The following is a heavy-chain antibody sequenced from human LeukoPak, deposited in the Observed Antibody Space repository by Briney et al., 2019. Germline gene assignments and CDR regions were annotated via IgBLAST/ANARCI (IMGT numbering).Heavy chain of an antibody. V-gene: IGHV2-5*01. CDR1: GFSLPPSGMG. D-gene: IGHD3-3*01. J-gene: IGHJ4*01. Sequence: SGPTLVNPTQTLTLTRTLSGFSLPPSGMGVGWVRQPPGKALEWLGMVYWNDNTFYSPSLRNRLTITKDTSKKRVFLTLTHMDPVDTATFYCAHQRTVSGYFSPFEHSGHGVLVTVSS. CDR2: VYWNDNT. CDR3: AHQRTVSGYFSPFEH.